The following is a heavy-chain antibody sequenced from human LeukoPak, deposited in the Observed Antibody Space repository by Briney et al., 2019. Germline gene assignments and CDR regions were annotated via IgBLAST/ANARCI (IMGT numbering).Heavy chain of an antibody. CDR2: ISWNSGSI. J-gene: IGHJ3*02. Sequence: GRSLRLSCAASGFTFDDYAMHWVRQAPGKGLEWVSGISWNSGSIGYADSVKGRFTISRDNAKNSLYLQMNSLRAEDMALYYCAKAITPSYYYDSSGSWRGAFDIWGQGTMVTVSS. CDR3: AKAITPSYYYDSSGSWRGAFDI. D-gene: IGHD3-22*01. V-gene: IGHV3-9*03. CDR1: GFTFDDYA.